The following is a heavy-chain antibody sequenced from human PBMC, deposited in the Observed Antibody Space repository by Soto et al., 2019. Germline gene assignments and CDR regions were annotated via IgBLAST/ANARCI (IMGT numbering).Heavy chain of an antibody. CDR3: ARSRITGTTWSFDK. D-gene: IGHD1-20*01. V-gene: IGHV5-51*01. CDR2: IYPGDSDA. CDR1: GYSFTNYW. Sequence: GESLKISCKASGYSFTNYWIGWVRQMPGKGLEWMAIIYPGDSDARYRLSFQGQVTTSVDKSINTAYLQWSSLKASDTAMYYCARSRITGTTWSFDKWGQGTLVTVSS. J-gene: IGHJ4*02.